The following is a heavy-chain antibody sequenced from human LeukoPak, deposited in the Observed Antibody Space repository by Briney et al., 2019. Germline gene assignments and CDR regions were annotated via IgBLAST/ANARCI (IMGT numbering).Heavy chain of an antibody. J-gene: IGHJ4*02. CDR2: ISAYNGNT. V-gene: IGHV1-18*01. CDR1: GYTFTSYG. CDR3: ARERRGMSIVGAELVY. Sequence: GASVKVSCKASGYTFTSYGISWVRQAPGQGLEWMGWISAYNGNTNYAQKLQGRVTMTTDTSTSTAYMELRSLRSDDTAVYYCARERRGMSIVGAELVYWGQGTLVTVSS. D-gene: IGHD1-26*01.